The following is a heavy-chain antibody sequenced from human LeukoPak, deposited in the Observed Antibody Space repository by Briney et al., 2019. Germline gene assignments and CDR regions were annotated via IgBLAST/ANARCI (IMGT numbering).Heavy chain of an antibody. Sequence: GGSLRLSCAASGFTFSSYAMSWVRQAPGKGLEWVSAISGSGGSTYYADSVKGRFTISRDNSKNTLYLQMNSLRAEDTAVYYCAKDSEDSSGYYYVNDAFDIWGQGTMVTVSS. CDR3: AKDSEDSSGYYYVNDAFDI. CDR2: ISGSGGST. D-gene: IGHD3-22*01. J-gene: IGHJ3*02. V-gene: IGHV3-23*01. CDR1: GFTFSSYA.